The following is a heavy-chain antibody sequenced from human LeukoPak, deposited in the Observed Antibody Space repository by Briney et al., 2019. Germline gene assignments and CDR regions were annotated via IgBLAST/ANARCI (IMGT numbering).Heavy chain of an antibody. Sequence: SETLSLTCTVSGGSISSYYWGWIRQPPGKGLEWIGSIYHSGSTYYNPSLKSRVTISVDTSKNLFSLKLSSVTAADTAVYYCARVVGSSWSYYYYYYMDVWGKGTTVTVSS. CDR3: ARVVGSSWSYYYYYYMDV. CDR1: GGSISSYY. V-gene: IGHV4-38-2*02. CDR2: IYHSGST. D-gene: IGHD6-13*01. J-gene: IGHJ6*03.